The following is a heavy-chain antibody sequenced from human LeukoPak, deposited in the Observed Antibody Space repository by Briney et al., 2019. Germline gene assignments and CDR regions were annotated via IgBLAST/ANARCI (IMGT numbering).Heavy chain of an antibody. CDR3: AKDNDSSGYHLYWYFDL. V-gene: IGHV3-7*04. CDR1: GFTFSSYG. CDR2: IKQDGNER. J-gene: IGHJ2*01. D-gene: IGHD3-22*01. Sequence: GRSLRLSCAASGFTFSSYGMHWVRQAPGKGLEWVANIKQDGNERYYVDSVKGRFTISRDNAKNSLYLQMNSLRAEDTAVYYCAKDNDSSGYHLYWYFDLWGRGTLVTVSS.